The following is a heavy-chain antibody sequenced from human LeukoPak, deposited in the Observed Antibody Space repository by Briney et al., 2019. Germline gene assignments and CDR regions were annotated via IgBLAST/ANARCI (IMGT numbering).Heavy chain of an antibody. CDR2: IKSDGST. J-gene: IGHJ1*01. Sequence: GGSLRLSCAASGFTFSSYWMHWVRQAPGKGLVWVSRIKSDGSTNYADSVKGRFTISRDNAKNTVSLQTNSLRAEDTGVYYCARAPSEIGGYYPEYFRHWGQGTLVTVSS. V-gene: IGHV3-74*01. CDR3: ARAPSEIGGYYPEYFRH. CDR1: GFTFSSYW. D-gene: IGHD3-22*01.